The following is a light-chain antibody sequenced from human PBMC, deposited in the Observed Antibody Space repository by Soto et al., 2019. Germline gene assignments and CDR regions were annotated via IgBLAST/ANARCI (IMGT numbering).Light chain of an antibody. V-gene: IGKV3-20*01. CDR2: GAS. Sequence: EIVLTQSPGTLSLSPGERATLSCRASQSVSSSYLVWYQQKPGQAPRLLIYGASNRATGIPERFSGSGSGTAFTLTISRLEAEDFAVYYCQQYCSSWTFGQGTKVEIK. J-gene: IGKJ1*01. CDR3: QQYCSSWT. CDR1: QSVSSSY.